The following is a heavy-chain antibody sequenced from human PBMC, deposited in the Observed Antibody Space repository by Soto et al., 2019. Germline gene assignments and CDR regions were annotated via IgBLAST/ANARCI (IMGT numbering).Heavy chain of an antibody. CDR2: IDPSDSYT. V-gene: IGHV5-10-1*01. CDR1: GYSFTSYW. Sequence: GESLKISCKGSGYSFTSYWISWVRQIPGKGLDWMGRIDPSDSYTNYSPSFQGHVTISADKSISTAYLQWSSLKASDTAMYYCAKYSGYDPYGLDVWGQGTTVTVSS. D-gene: IGHD5-12*01. CDR3: AKYSGYDPYGLDV. J-gene: IGHJ6*02.